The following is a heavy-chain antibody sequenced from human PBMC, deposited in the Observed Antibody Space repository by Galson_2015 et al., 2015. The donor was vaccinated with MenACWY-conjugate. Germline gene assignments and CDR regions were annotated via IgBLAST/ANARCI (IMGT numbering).Heavy chain of an antibody. CDR3: ARLPTWGSSFGYFDY. Sequence: SELLSLTCTVSGDSISSHHWSWFRQPPGQGLEWIAYIRETGSLKDNPSLKSRVTMSADKSNNQFSLRLISVTAADTAVYYCARLPTWGSSFGYFDYWGRGILVAVSS. CDR1: GDSISSHH. CDR2: IRETGSL. J-gene: IGHJ4*02. D-gene: IGHD7-27*01. V-gene: IGHV4-59*08.